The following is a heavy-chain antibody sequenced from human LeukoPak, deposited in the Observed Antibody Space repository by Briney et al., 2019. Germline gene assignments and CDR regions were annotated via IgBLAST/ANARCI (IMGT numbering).Heavy chain of an antibody. CDR2: IYYSGST. CDR3: ARDVGYCSSTSCYLSAFDI. CDR1: GGPISSYY. J-gene: IGHJ3*02. D-gene: IGHD2-2*01. Sequence: SETLSLTCTVSGGPISSYYWSWIRQPPGKGLEWIGYIYYSGSTNYNPSLKSRVTISVDTSKNQFSLKLSSVTAADTAVYYCARDVGYCSSTSCYLSAFDIWGQGTMVTVSS. V-gene: IGHV4-59*01.